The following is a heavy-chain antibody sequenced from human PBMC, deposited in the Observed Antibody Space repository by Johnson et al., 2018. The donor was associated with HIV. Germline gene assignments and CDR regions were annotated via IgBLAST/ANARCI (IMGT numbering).Heavy chain of an antibody. CDR3: ARDLGGSEGGDAFDI. Sequence: QVQLMESGGGVVQPGGSPRLSCAASGFTFDDYGMSWVRQAPGKGLEWVAVISYDGSNKYYADSVKGRFTISRDNSENTLYLQMNSLRAEDTAVYYCARDLGGSEGGDAFDIWGQGTMVTVSS. CDR2: ISYDGSNK. V-gene: IGHV3-30*03. D-gene: IGHD1-26*01. J-gene: IGHJ3*02. CDR1: GFTFDDYG.